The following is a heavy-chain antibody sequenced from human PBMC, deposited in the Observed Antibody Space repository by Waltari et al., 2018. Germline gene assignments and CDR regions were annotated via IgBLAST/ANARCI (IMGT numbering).Heavy chain of an antibody. CDR1: GDTFTGYY. CDR3: ARAEYYDFWSGGLFAP. J-gene: IGHJ5*02. Sequence: QVQLVQSGAEVKKPGASVKVSCKASGDTFTGYYMHWVRQAPGQGLEWMGCINPNRARANYAQNFQGRVTMPRDTSISTAHMELSRLRSDDTAVYYCARAEYYDFWSGGLFAPWGQGTLVTVSS. V-gene: IGHV1-2*02. D-gene: IGHD3-3*01. CDR2: INPNRARA.